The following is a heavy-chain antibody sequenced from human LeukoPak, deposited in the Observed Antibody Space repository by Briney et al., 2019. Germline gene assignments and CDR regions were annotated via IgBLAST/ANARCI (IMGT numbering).Heavy chain of an antibody. V-gene: IGHV3-7*04. CDR1: GVMFPSYW. CDR2: IKQDGSEK. Sequence: GGSLRLSCAASGVMFPSYWMTWVRQAPGKGLEWVANIKQDGSEKYHVDSVKGRFTVSRDNAKNSVYLQMNSLRAEDTAVCYCARRHHFGFLDSWGQGTLVTVSS. J-gene: IGHJ4*02. D-gene: IGHD3-10*01. CDR3: ARRHHFGFLDS.